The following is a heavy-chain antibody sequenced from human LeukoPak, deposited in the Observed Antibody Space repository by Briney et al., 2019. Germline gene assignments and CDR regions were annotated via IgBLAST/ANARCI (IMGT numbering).Heavy chain of an antibody. V-gene: IGHV3-66*01. CDR1: EFTVSSNY. CDR3: TRSLRSAYSAFDI. J-gene: IGHJ3*02. CDR2: VYSGGGT. Sequence: GGSLRLSCSASEFTVSSNYMSWVRQAPGKGLEWVSTVYSGGGTFYAASVKGRFTISRDNSKNTVHLQMNGLRAEDTGVYYCTRSLRSAYSAFDIWGQGTMVTVSS. D-gene: IGHD3-22*01.